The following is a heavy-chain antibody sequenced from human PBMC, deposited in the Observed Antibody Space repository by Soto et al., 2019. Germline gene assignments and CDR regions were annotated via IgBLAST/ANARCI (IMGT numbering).Heavy chain of an antibody. V-gene: IGHV1-69*13. Sequence: SVKVSCKASGGTFSSYSINWVRQAPGQGLEWMGGIIPMYGTGKHTQKFHGRVTLTADESTNIAYMELNSLRSDDTAVYYCARGSWDNTHYAVNGLDVWGQGTTVTVSS. CDR2: IIPMYGTG. CDR1: GGTFSSYS. CDR3: ARGSWDNTHYAVNGLDV. D-gene: IGHD1-26*01. J-gene: IGHJ6*02.